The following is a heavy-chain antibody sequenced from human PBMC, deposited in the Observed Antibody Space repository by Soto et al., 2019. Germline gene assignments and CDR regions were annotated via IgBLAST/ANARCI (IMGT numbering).Heavy chain of an antibody. Sequence: RTWIRKPPGQGPEWIGCIYYRGTTNYNASFNSRVTISVDTSKNQFSLKLTSVTTADTAVYYCARGGGSPYHDHEFDYWGQGILVTVSS. CDR2: IYYRGTT. D-gene: IGHD2-2*01. V-gene: IGHV4-59*01. CDR3: ARGGGSPYHDHEFDY. J-gene: IGHJ4*02.